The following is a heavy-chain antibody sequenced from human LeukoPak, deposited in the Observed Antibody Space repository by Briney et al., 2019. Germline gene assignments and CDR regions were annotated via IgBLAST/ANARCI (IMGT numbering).Heavy chain of an antibody. CDR1: GGSISSYY. CDR3: ARHGRYSYGYGAWYYYYYMDV. Sequence: PSETLSLICTVSGGSISSYYWSWIRQPPGKGLEWIGYIYYSGSTNYNPSLKSRVTISVDTSKNQFSLKLSSVTAADTAVYYCARHGRYSYGYGAWYYYYYMDVWGKGTTVTVSS. V-gene: IGHV4-59*01. J-gene: IGHJ6*03. CDR2: IYYSGST. D-gene: IGHD5-18*01.